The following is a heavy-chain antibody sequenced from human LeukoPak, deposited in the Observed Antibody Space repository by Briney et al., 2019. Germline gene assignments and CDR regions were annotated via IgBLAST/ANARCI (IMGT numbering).Heavy chain of an antibody. D-gene: IGHD1-7*01. CDR1: GGSISSSSYY. J-gene: IGHJ6*03. V-gene: IGHV4-61*01. CDR3: ARGRELELRWVPNNYYYMDV. Sequence: SETLSLTCTVSGGSISSSSYYWSWIRQPPGKGLEWIGYIYYSGSTNYNPSLKSRVTISVDTSKNQFSLKLSSVTAADTAVYYCARGRELELRWVPNNYYYMDVWGKGTTVTVSS. CDR2: IYYSGST.